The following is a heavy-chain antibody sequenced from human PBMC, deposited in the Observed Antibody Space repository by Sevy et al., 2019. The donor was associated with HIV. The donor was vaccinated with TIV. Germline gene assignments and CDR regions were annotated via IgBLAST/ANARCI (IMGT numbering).Heavy chain of an antibody. CDR1: GFTFSTYG. D-gene: IGHD1-26*01. J-gene: IGHJ4*02. CDR2: IAYDGSNK. CDR3: AMGVGWQQLSY. Sequence: GGSLRLSCAASGFTFSTYGMHWVRQAPGKGLEWVTVIAYDGSNKYYADSVKGRFTISRDNSKNTLYLQMNSLRTEDTAVYYGAMGVGWQQLSYWGQGTLVTVSS. V-gene: IGHV3-30*03.